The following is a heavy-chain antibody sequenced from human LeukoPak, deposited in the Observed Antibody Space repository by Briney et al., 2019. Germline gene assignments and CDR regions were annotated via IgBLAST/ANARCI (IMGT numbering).Heavy chain of an antibody. J-gene: IGHJ4*02. D-gene: IGHD5-24*01. V-gene: IGHV3-7*04. CDR2: IKQDGSKK. CDR3: TRVGYIDEGIDY. Sequence: GGSLRLSCAASGFTFSSYAMNWVRQAPGKGLEWVANIKQDGSKKSYVDSVKGRFTISRDNAKNSLYLQMNSLRAEDTAIYYCTRVGYIDEGIDYWGQGTLVTVSS. CDR1: GFTFSSYA.